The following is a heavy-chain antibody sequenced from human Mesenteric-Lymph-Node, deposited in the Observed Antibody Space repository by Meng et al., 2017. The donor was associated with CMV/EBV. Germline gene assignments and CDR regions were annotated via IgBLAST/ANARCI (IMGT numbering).Heavy chain of an antibody. CDR1: GFTFSSYA. CDR3: AREAEIVGATAMAFDY. J-gene: IGHJ4*02. CDR2: ISTDGRNT. D-gene: IGHD1-26*01. V-gene: IGHV3-30*04. Sequence: GESLKISCAASGFTFSSYAMHWVRQAPGKGPEWVAAISTDGRNTYYADSVKGRFTISRDNSKNTLYLQMNSLRAEDTAVYYCAREAEIVGATAMAFDYWGQGTLVTVSS.